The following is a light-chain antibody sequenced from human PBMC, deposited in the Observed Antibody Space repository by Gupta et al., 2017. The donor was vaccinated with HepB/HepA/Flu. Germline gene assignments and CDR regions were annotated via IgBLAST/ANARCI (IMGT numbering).Light chain of an antibody. CDR3: QQYYNSLCS. CDR1: QSVVYKSINRNY. Sequence: DIVMTQSPDSLAVSLGERATINCKSSQSVVYKSINRNYLAWYQQKPGQPPKLLISWASTREYGVPDRFSGSGSGTDFTLTISSLQAEDVAVYYCQQYYNSLCSFGQGTKLEIK. J-gene: IGKJ2*04. CDR2: WAS. V-gene: IGKV4-1*01.